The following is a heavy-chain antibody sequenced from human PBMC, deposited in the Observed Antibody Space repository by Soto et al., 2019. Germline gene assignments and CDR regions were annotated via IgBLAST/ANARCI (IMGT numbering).Heavy chain of an antibody. V-gene: IGHV4-59*01. Sequence: SETLSLTCTVSGGSISSYYWSWIRQPPGKGLEWIGYIYYSGSTNYNPSLKSRVTISVDTSKNQFSLKLSPVTAADTAVYYCARDYYGSGSPPLGYWGQGTLVTVSS. D-gene: IGHD3-10*01. CDR1: GGSISSYY. CDR3: ARDYYGSGSPPLGY. CDR2: IYYSGST. J-gene: IGHJ4*02.